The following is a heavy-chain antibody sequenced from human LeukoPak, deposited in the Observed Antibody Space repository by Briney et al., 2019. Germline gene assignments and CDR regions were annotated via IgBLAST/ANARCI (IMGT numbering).Heavy chain of an antibody. Sequence: GGSLRLSCAASGFTFSSYGMNWVRQAPGKGLEWVSVISGSGGSTDYTDSVKGRFTISRDNSKNTLYLQMSRLRGEDTAIYYCAKDSGDYTWNDEGNWFDPWGQGTLVTVSS. CDR2: ISGSGGST. D-gene: IGHD1-1*01. J-gene: IGHJ5*02. V-gene: IGHV3-23*01. CDR3: AKDSGDYTWNDEGNWFDP. CDR1: GFTFSSYG.